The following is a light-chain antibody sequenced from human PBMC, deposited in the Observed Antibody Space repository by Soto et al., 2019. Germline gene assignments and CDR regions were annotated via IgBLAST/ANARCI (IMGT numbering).Light chain of an antibody. CDR2: EGS. CDR1: SSDVGSYNL. Sequence: QSALTQPASVSGSPGQSITISCTGTSSDVGSYNLVSWYQQHPGKAPKLMIYEGSKRPSGVSNRFSGSKSGNTASLTISGLQADDEADYYCCSYAGRSTLVFGGGTQLTVL. V-gene: IGLV2-23*01. J-gene: IGLJ2*01. CDR3: CSYAGRSTLV.